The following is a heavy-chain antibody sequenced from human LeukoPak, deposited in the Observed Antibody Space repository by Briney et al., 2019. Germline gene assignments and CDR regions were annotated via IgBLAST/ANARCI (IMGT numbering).Heavy chain of an antibody. J-gene: IGHJ3*02. CDR2: ISGSGSST. CDR3: AKSLLTTAAGTGRAFDI. Sequence: GGSLRLSCAASGFTFSSYAMSWVRQAPGKGLEWVSAISGSGSSTYYADSVKGRFTISRDNSKNTLFLQMNNLRAEDTAKYYCAKSLLTTAAGTGRAFDIWGQGTMVTVSS. D-gene: IGHD2/OR15-2a*01. V-gene: IGHV3-23*01. CDR1: GFTFSSYA.